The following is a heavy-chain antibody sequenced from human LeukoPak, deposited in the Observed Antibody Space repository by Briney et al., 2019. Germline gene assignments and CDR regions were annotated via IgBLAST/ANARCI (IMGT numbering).Heavy chain of an antibody. Sequence: GGSLRLSCAASGFTFSTYSFNWVRQAPGKGLEWVAFINDKNTIYYADSVKGRFTISRDNSRSSLYLQMNSLRDEDTAVYYCAKGPSYYDILEWYYGMDVWGQGTTVTVSS. CDR3: AKGPSYYDILEWYYGMDV. CDR1: GFTFSTYS. V-gene: IGHV3-48*02. J-gene: IGHJ6*02. D-gene: IGHD3-9*01. CDR2: INDKNTI.